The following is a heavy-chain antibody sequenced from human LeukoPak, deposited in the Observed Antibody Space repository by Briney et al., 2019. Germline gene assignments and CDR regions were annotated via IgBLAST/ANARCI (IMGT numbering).Heavy chain of an antibody. V-gene: IGHV4-39*07. J-gene: IGHJ4*02. CDR2: IYYSGST. CDR1: GGSISSSSYY. D-gene: IGHD5-24*01. Sequence: SETLSLTCTVSGGSISSSSYYWGWIRQPPGKGLEWIGSIYYSGSTYYNPSLKSRVPISGDTSKNHFSLTLSSVTAADTAVYYCASGPERWLQFEPFDYWGQGTLVTVSS. CDR3: ASGPERWLQFEPFDY.